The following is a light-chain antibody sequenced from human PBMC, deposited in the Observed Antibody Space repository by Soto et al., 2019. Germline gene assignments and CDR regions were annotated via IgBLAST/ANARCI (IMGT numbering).Light chain of an antibody. CDR2: KAS. Sequence: DIQMTQSPSTLSASVGDRVTITYRASQSISSWLAWYQQKPGKAPKLLIYKASSLESGVPSRFSGSGSGTEFTLTISSLQPDDFATYFCQQYNSYSRTFGQGTKGDI. CDR3: QQYNSYSRT. V-gene: IGKV1-5*03. CDR1: QSISSW. J-gene: IGKJ1*01.